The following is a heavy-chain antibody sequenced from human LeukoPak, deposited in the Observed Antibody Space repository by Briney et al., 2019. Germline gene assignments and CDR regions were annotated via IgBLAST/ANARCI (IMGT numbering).Heavy chain of an antibody. V-gene: IGHV3-48*04. CDR3: ARDMKDLITMVRGVIPYYYGMDV. CDR1: GFTFSSYS. D-gene: IGHD3-10*01. Sequence: GGSLRLSCAASGFTFSSYSMNWVRQAPGKGLEWVSYISSSSSTIYYADSVKGRFTISRDNAKNSLYLQMNSLRAEDTAVYYCARDMKDLITMVRGVIPYYYGMDVWGQGTTVTVSS. J-gene: IGHJ6*02. CDR2: ISSSSSTI.